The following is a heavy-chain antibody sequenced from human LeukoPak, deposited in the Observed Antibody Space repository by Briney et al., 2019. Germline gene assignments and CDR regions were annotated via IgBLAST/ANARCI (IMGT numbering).Heavy chain of an antibody. V-gene: IGHV3-23*01. Sequence: GGSLILSCAASGFTFSRYAMTWVRQAPGKGLEWVSSISAGGGNTYYANSVKGRFTISRDTSKNTLYLRVNSLTAEDTAVYYCAKLIVGVTAYFDYWGQGTLVTVSS. J-gene: IGHJ4*02. D-gene: IGHD1-26*01. CDR1: GFTFSRYA. CDR2: ISAGGGNT. CDR3: AKLIVGVTAYFDY.